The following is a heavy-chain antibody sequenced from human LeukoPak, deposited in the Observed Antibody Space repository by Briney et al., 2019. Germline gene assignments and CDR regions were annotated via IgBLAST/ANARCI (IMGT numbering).Heavy chain of an antibody. CDR2: IYYSGST. V-gene: IGHV4-61*08. J-gene: IGHJ5*02. CDR3: ARRTYDSSGYYWFDP. D-gene: IGHD3-22*01. Sequence: SETLSLTCTVSGGSISSGGYYLSWIRQPPGKGLEWIVYIYYSGSTNYNPSLKSRVTISVDTSKNQFSLKLSSVTAADTAVYYCARRTYDSSGYYWFDPWGQGTLVTVSS. CDR1: GGSISSGGYY.